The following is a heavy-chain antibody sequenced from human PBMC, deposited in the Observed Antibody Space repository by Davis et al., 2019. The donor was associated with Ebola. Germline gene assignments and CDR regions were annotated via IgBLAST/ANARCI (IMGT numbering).Heavy chain of an antibody. V-gene: IGHV3-9*01. CDR3: ARDPPPFHYYFDY. D-gene: IGHD2/OR15-2a*01. CDR2: ISWNSGSK. Sequence: SLKISCAASGFTFDDYAMYWVRQAPGKGLEWVSGISWNSGSKGYADSVKGRFTISRDNAKNSLYLQMNSLRAEDTAVYYCARDPPPFHYYFDYWGQGTLVTVSS. CDR1: GFTFDDYA. J-gene: IGHJ4*02.